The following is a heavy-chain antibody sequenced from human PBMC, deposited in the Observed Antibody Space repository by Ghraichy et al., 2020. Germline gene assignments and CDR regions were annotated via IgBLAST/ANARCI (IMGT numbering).Heavy chain of an antibody. CDR1: GYTFTSYD. CDR2: MNPNSGNT. CDR3: ARGGPRDYYDSSGYYYVYGY. Sequence: ASVKVSCKASGYTFTSYDINWVRQATGQGLEWMGWMNPNSGNTGYAQKFQGRVTMTRNTSISTAYMELSSRRSEDTAVYYCARGGPRDYYDSSGYYYVYGYSGQGTLVTVSS. V-gene: IGHV1-8*01. J-gene: IGHJ4*02. D-gene: IGHD3-22*01.